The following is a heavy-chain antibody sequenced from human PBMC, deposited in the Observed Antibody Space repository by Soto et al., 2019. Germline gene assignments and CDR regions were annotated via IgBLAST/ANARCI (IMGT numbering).Heavy chain of an antibody. CDR1: GGSVSSGSYY. V-gene: IGHV4-61*01. J-gene: IGHJ5*02. CDR3: ARVQWDYDILTGPRGRRWFDP. D-gene: IGHD3-9*01. Sequence: SETLSLTCTVSGGSVSSGSYYWSWIRQPPGKGLEWIGYIYYSGSTNYNPSLKSRVTISVDTSKNQFSLKLSSVTAADTAVYYCARVQWDYDILTGPRGRRWFDPWGQGTLVTVS. CDR2: IYYSGST.